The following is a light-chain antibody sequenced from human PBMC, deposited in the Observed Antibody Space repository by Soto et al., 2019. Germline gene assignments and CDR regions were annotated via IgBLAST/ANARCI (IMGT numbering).Light chain of an antibody. CDR3: CSYAGSYTWV. Sequence: QSVLTQPRSVSGSPGQSVTISCSGTSRDVGDYNYVSWYQQHPGKAPKLMIYDVSKWPSGVPDRFSGSKSGNTASLTISGLQAEDEADYYCCSYAGSYTWVFGGGTKPPS. CDR1: SRDVGDYNY. J-gene: IGLJ3*02. CDR2: DVS. V-gene: IGLV2-11*01.